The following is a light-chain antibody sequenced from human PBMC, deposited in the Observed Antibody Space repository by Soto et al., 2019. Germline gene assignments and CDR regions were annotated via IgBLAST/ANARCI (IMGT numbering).Light chain of an antibody. J-gene: IGKJ2*03. CDR2: GAS. CDR3: QQYGSFPYS. CDR1: QSVRSSY. V-gene: IGKV3-20*01. Sequence: EIVLTQSPGTLSSSPGERATLSCRASQSVRSSYLAWYQQKPGQAPRLLIYGASSRATVIPDRFSGSGSGTDFTLTISRLEPEDFATYYCQQYGSFPYSFGQGTKLEIK.